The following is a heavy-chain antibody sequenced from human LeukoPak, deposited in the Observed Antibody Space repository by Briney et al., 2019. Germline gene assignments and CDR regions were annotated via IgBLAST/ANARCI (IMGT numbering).Heavy chain of an antibody. CDR2: ISSSGSTI. CDR1: GFIFSTYW. D-gene: IGHD4-23*01. Sequence: GGSLRLSCAASGFIFSTYWMNWVRQAPGKGLEWVSYISSSGSTIYYADSVKGRFTISRDNAKNSLYLQMNSLRAGDTAVYYCARELGGNTFVCWGQGTLVTVSS. V-gene: IGHV3-48*04. CDR3: ARELGGNTFVC. J-gene: IGHJ4*02.